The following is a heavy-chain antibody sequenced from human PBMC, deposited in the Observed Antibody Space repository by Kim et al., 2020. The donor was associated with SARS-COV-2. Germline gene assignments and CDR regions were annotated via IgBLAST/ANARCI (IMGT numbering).Heavy chain of an antibody. J-gene: IGHJ3*02. D-gene: IGHD3-22*01. CDR2: IVVGSGNT. CDR3: AAPSKWLLTDAFDI. V-gene: IGHV1-58*02. Sequence: SVKVSCKASGFTFTSSAMQWVRQARGQRLDWIGWIVVGSGNTNYEKKFQERVTITRDMSTSTAYMELSSLRSEDTAVYYCAAPSKWLLTDAFDIWGQGTMVTVSS. CDR1: GFTFTSSA.